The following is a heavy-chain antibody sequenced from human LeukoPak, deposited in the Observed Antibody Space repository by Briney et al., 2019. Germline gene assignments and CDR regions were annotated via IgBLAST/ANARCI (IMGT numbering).Heavy chain of an antibody. Sequence: ESGPTLVQPTEPFTLTCNFSYFSLNTPAAGVGWIRQPPVKALEWVAFVYCDDDLRYSPSLRSRLTVTKDTSKNQVVLRMTNMDPLDTATYYCAHSDVTAGSTGCSYFDYWGQGTLVTVSS. CDR2: VYCDDDL. CDR1: YFSLNTPAAG. J-gene: IGHJ4*02. V-gene: IGHV2-5*02. CDR3: AHSDVTAGSTGCSYFDY. D-gene: IGHD2-15*01.